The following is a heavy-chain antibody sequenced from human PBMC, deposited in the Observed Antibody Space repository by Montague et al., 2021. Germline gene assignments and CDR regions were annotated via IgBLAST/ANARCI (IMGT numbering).Heavy chain of an antibody. CDR1: GGSFSGYW. CDR3: ARRKTGEGGFDV. D-gene: IGHD1-26*01. CDR2: VYQSVSA. J-gene: IGHJ6*04. V-gene: IGHV4-34*01. Sequence: SETLSLTCAVSGGSFSGYWWCWIRLPPGRGLEWIGDVYQSVSANFNPSFESRVPLSEDTSKNQFSLKLNSETAADTAVCVCARRKTGEGGFDVWGRGTPVTVSS.